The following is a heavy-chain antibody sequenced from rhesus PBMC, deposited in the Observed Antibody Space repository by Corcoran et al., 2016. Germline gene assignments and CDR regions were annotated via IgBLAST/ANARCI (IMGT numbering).Heavy chain of an antibody. CDR2: ISWNGGST. Sequence: EVQLVESGGGVVQPGGSLRLSCAASGFTFDDYAMHWVRQATGKGLEGVSGISWNGGSTYYADSVKGQFTISRDNAKNSLYLQMGSLRAEDTALYYCARESGSGYFDYWGQGVLVTVSS. D-gene: IGHD2-33*01. CDR1: GFTFDDYA. CDR3: ARESGSGYFDY. V-gene: IGHV3-201*01. J-gene: IGHJ4*01.